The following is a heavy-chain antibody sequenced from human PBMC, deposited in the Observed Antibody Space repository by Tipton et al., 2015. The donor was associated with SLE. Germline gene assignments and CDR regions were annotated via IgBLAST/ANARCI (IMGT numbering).Heavy chain of an antibody. CDR3: AKDGRYYDILTGYSPGYMDV. Sequence: SLRFSCAASGFTFDDYAMHWVRQAPGKGLEWVSLISWDGGSTYYADSVKGRFTISRDNSKNSLYLQMNSLRAEDTALYYCAKDGRYYDILTGYSPGYMDVWGKGTTVTVSS. D-gene: IGHD3-9*01. CDR1: GFTFDDYA. CDR2: ISWDGGST. V-gene: IGHV3-43D*04. J-gene: IGHJ6*03.